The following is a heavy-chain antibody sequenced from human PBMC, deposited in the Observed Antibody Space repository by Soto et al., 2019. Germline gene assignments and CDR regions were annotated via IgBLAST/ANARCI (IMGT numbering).Heavy chain of an antibody. CDR1: GGSISSRSYY. V-gene: IGHV4-39*01. J-gene: IGHJ6*03. Sequence: PSETLSLTCTVSGGSISSRSYYWGWIRQPPGKGLEWIGTIYYSGSTYYNPSPKSRVTISVDTSKNQFSLKLSSVTAADTAVYYCARSQLLLYYYYYMDVWGKGTTVTVSS. CDR2: IYYSGST. CDR3: ARSQLLLYYYYYMDV. D-gene: IGHD2-2*01.